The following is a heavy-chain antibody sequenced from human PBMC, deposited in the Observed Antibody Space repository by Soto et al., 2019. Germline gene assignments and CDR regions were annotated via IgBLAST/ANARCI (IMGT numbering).Heavy chain of an antibody. V-gene: IGHV4-31*03. CDR2: IYYSGST. CDR3: ALSVAXRSYTPKNSFSP. CDR1: GGSISSGGNY. J-gene: IGHJ5*02. D-gene: IGHD6-6*01. Sequence: SETLXLTCTVSGGSISSGGNYWSWIRQHQGKGLEWIGYIYYSGSTYYNPSLKSRVTISVDTSKNQFSLNLCSVTAADTPVYSFALSVAXRSYTPKNSFSPWGQGTLVXVSS.